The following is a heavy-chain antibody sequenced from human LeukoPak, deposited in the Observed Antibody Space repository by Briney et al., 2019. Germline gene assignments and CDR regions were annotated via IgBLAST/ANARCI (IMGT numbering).Heavy chain of an antibody. D-gene: IGHD3-10*01. CDR3: ARDHYYGSGSYRWFDP. CDR2: ISAYNGNT. Sequence: ASVKVSCKASGYTFTSYGISWVRQAPGQGLEWMGWISAYNGNTNYAQKLQGRVTMTTDTSTSTAYMELRSLRSDDTAVYYCARDHYYGSGSYRWFDPWGQGTLVTVSS. J-gene: IGHJ5*02. V-gene: IGHV1-18*01. CDR1: GYTFTSYG.